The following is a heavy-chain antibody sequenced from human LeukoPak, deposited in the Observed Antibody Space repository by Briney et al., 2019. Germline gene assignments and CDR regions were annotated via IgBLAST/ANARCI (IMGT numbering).Heavy chain of an antibody. V-gene: IGHV1-2*02. CDR2: INPNSGGT. CDR1: GYTFTGFH. CDR3: ARDRLRLGYERTNWFDP. Sequence: ASVKVSRKASGYTFTGFHMHWVRQAPGQGLEWMGWINPNSGGTNYAQKFQGRATMTRDTSISTVYMELSRLRSDDTAVYYCARDRLRLGYERTNWFDPWGQGTLVTVSS. D-gene: IGHD2-15*01. J-gene: IGHJ5*02.